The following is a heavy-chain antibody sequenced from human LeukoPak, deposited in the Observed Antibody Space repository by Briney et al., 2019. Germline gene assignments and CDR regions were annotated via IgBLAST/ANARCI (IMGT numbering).Heavy chain of an antibody. CDR2: VYYSGST. D-gene: IGHD2-15*01. V-gene: IGHV4-59*02. Sequence: SETLSLTCVVSGGSVSGYYWGWIRQPPGRGLEWIGYVYYSGSTNYNPSFKSRITISVDTSRNQSSLQLSSVTAADTAVYYCARIHRYCSGGACYVLDDWGQGTLVAVSS. CDR1: GGSVSGYY. J-gene: IGHJ4*02. CDR3: ARIHRYCSGGACYVLDD.